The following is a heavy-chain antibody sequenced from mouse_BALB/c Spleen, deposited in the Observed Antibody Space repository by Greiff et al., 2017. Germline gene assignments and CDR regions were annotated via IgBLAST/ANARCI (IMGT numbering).Heavy chain of an antibody. D-gene: IGHD1-2*01. V-gene: IGHV1-39*01. CDR3: AITTATYYAMDY. CDR1: GYSFTGYN. J-gene: IGHJ4*01. Sequence: VQLKESGPELEKPGASVKISCKASGYSFTGYNMNWVKQSNGKSLEWIGNIDPYYGGTSYNQKFKGKATLTVDKSSSTAYMQLKSLTSEDSAVYYCAITTATYYAMDYWGQGTSVTVSS. CDR2: IDPYYGGT.